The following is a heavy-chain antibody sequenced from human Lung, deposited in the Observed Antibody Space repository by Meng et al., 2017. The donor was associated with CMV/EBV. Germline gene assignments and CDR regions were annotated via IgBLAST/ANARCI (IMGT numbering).Heavy chain of an antibody. V-gene: IGHV3-74*01. J-gene: IGHJ4*02. CDR3: ARDVVVGSVWLGY. CDR2: INGDGSST. D-gene: IGHD2-15*01. CDR1: GFTFSSYW. Sequence: GESLKISCAASGFTFSSYWMHWVRQAPGKGLVWVSRINGDGSSTSYADSVKGRFTISRDNGKNTLYLQMNSLRAEDTAVYYCARDVVVGSVWLGYWGQGTLVTVSS.